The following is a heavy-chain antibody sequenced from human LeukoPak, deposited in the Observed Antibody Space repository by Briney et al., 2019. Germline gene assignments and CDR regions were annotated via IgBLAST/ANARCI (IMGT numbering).Heavy chain of an antibody. Sequence: GGSLRLSCAASGFTFSNYDVNWVRQAPGKGLEWVSYISSSGSFIYYADSVKGRFTISRDNAKNSLSLQMNSLRAEDTAVYYCAKDGPSRPYDYWGQGTQVTVSS. CDR1: GFTFSNYD. V-gene: IGHV3-48*01. J-gene: IGHJ4*02. CDR3: AKDGPSRPYDY. CDR2: ISSSGSFI. D-gene: IGHD2-2*01.